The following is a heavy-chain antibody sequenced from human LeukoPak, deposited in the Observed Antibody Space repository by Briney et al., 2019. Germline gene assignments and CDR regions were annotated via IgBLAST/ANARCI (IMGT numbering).Heavy chain of an antibody. Sequence: GGSLRLSCVASGFTFSSYSMNWVRQAPGKGREWVSSISSSSSYIYYADSVKGRFTISRDNAKNSLYLQMNSLRAEDTAVYYCARGEPIVGATYYYYGMDVWGKGTTVTVSS. CDR1: GFTFSSYS. J-gene: IGHJ6*04. CDR2: ISSSSSYI. CDR3: ARGEPIVGATYYYYGMDV. V-gene: IGHV3-21*01. D-gene: IGHD1-26*01.